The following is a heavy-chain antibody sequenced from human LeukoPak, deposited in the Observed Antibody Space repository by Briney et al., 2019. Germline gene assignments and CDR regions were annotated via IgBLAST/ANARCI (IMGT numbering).Heavy chain of an antibody. CDR3: ASSDYFDY. Sequence: GGSLRLSCSASGFTFSSYWMHWVRQAPGKGLVWVSRISNDGSSTSYADSVKGRFTISRDNAKNTLYLQMTSLRAEDTAVYYCASSDYFDYWGQGTLVTVSS. CDR2: ISNDGSST. J-gene: IGHJ4*02. CDR1: GFTFSSYW. V-gene: IGHV3-74*01.